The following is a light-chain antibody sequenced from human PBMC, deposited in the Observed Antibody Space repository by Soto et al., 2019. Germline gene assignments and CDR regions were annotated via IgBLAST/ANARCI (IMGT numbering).Light chain of an antibody. J-gene: IGKJ2*01. V-gene: IGKV1-5*01. CDR3: QQYNSDSYT. Sequence: DIQMTQSPSTLSASVGDRVTITCRASQSISSWLAWYQQKPGKAPKLLIYDASSLESGVPSRFSGSGSGPEFTHTIRSLQTDDFATYYCQQYNSDSYTFGQGTKLESK. CDR2: DAS. CDR1: QSISSW.